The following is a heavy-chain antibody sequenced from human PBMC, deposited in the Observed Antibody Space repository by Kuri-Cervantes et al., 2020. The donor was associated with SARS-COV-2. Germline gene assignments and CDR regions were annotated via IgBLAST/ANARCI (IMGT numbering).Heavy chain of an antibody. D-gene: IGHD6-6*01. CDR2: IYSGGST. J-gene: IGHJ4*02. V-gene: IGHV3-53*01. Sequence: GESLKISCGASGFIFSHAWMSWVCQAPGKGLEWVSVIYSGGSTYYADSVKGRFTISRDNSKNTLYLQMNSLRAEDTAVYYCARDHIAAHPAWGQGTLVTVSS. CDR3: ARDHIAAHPA. CDR1: GFIFSHAW.